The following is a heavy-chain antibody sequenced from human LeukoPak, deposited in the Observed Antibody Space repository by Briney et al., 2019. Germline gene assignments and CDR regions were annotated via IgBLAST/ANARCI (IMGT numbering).Heavy chain of an antibody. V-gene: IGHV1-69*05. CDR1: GGTFSSYA. J-gene: IGHJ4*02. CDR3: ARDYYYFVY. D-gene: IGHD3-10*01. CDR2: IIPIFGTA. Sequence: SVKVSCKASGGTFSSYAISWVRQAPGQGLEWMGGIIPIFGTANYAQKFQGRVTMTTDTSTSTAYMELRSLRSDDTAVYYCARDYYYFVYWGQGTLVTVSS.